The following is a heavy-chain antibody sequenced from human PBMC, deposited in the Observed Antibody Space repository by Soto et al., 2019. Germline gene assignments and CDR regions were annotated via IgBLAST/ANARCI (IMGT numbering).Heavy chain of an antibody. J-gene: IGHJ4*02. CDR1: GGTFSSYT. CDR3: ARGKRSRYSGYDPPGDY. Sequence: ASVKVSCKASGGTFSSYTISWVRQAPGQGLEWMGWINPNSGGTNYAQKFQGWVTMTRDTSISTAYMELSRLRSDDTAVYYCARGKRSRYSGYDPPGDYWGQGTLVTVSS. CDR2: INPNSGGT. D-gene: IGHD5-12*01. V-gene: IGHV1-2*04.